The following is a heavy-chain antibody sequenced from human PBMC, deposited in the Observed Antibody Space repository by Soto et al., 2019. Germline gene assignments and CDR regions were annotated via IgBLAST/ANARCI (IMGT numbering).Heavy chain of an antibody. CDR2: INPKNGHT. V-gene: IGHV1-18*01. CDR3: ARGGGKTDREIIITSPNYYYGLDV. Sequence: ASVKVSCKASLYTFTIYGLHWVRQAPGQGLEWMGWINPKNGHTFYAQQFQGRTTMTTDTSTSKGYMELRSLGSDDTAVYYCARGGGKTDREIIITSPNYYYGLDVWGQGTTVTVSS. D-gene: IGHD3-10*01. J-gene: IGHJ6*02. CDR1: LYTFTIYG.